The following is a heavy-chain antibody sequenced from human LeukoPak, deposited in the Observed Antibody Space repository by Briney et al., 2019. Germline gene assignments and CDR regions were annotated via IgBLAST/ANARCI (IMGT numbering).Heavy chain of an antibody. J-gene: IGHJ4*02. CDR1: GFTFDDYA. Sequence: GGSLRLSCAASGFTFDDYAMHWVRQAPGKGLEWVSLISGDGGSTYYADSVKGRFTISRDNAKNSLYLQMNSLRAEDTAVYYCARGYDFWSGYSGFDYWGQGTLVTVSS. V-gene: IGHV3-43*02. CDR3: ARGYDFWSGYSGFDY. D-gene: IGHD3-3*01. CDR2: ISGDGGST.